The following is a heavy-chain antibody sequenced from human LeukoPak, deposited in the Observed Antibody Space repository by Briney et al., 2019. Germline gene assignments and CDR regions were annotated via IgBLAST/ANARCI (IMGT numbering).Heavy chain of an antibody. Sequence: ASVKVSCKASGYTFTSYGISWVRQAPGQGLEWMGWISAYNGNTNYAQKFQGRVTITTDESTSTAYMELSSLRSEDTAVYYCARDDLNYEYDYWGQGTLVTVSS. J-gene: IGHJ4*02. CDR3: ARDDLNYEYDY. CDR2: ISAYNGNT. CDR1: GYTFTSYG. D-gene: IGHD1-7*01. V-gene: IGHV1-18*01.